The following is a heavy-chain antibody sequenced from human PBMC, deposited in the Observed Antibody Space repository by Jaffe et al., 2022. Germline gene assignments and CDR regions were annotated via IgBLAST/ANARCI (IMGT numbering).Heavy chain of an antibody. CDR2: VSPLFATS. V-gene: IGHV1-69*12. Sequence: QVQLVQSAAAVKKPGSSVKVSCKASGGTFSTFGFMWVRQAPGQGLEWMGGVSPLFATSSYARKFQDRITITADESTTTVFLELRFLTSEDTAVYYCARDFHNITASWGSFFDPWGQGSLVTVS. CDR1: GGTFSTFG. D-gene: IGHD3-10*01. CDR3: ARDFHNITASWGSFFDP. J-gene: IGHJ5*02.